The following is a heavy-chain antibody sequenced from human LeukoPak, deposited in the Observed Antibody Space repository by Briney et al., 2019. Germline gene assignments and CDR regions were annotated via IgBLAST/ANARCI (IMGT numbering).Heavy chain of an antibody. CDR3: AKESILRYFDWDYFDY. D-gene: IGHD3-9*01. V-gene: IGHV3-23*01. J-gene: IGHJ4*02. CDR2: ISGSGGST. CDR1: GFTVSSNY. Sequence: GGSLRLSCAASGFTVSSNYMSWVRQAPGKGLEWVSAISGSGGSTYYADSVKGRFTISRDNSKNTLYLQMNSLRAEDTAVYYCAKESILRYFDWDYFDYWGQGTLVTVSS.